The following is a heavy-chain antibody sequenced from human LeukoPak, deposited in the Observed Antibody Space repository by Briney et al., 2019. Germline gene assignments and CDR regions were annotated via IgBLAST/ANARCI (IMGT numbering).Heavy chain of an antibody. CDR3: ARIDYGDYHFDY. J-gene: IGHJ4*02. V-gene: IGHV3-21*01. CDR2: ISSSSSYI. D-gene: IGHD4-17*01. Sequence: GGSLRLSCAAPGFTFSSYSMNWVRRAPGKGLEWVSSISSSSSYIYYADSVKGRFTISRDNAKNSLYLQMNSLRAEDTAVYYCARIDYGDYHFDYWGQGTLVTVSS. CDR1: GFTFSSYS.